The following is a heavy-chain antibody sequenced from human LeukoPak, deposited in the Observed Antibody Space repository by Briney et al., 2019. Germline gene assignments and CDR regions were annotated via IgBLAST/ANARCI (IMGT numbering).Heavy chain of an antibody. CDR3: ARGWGRRLGYCTGGVCYRTKPFDY. CDR1: GGSFSGYY. CDR2: INHSGST. V-gene: IGHV4-34*01. J-gene: IGHJ4*02. D-gene: IGHD2-8*02. Sequence: SETLSLTCAVYGGSFSGYYWSWIRQPPGKGLEWIGEINHSGSTNYNPSLKSRVTISVDTSKNQFSLKLSSVTAADTAVYYCARGWGRRLGYCTGGVCYRTKPFDYWGQGTLVTVPS.